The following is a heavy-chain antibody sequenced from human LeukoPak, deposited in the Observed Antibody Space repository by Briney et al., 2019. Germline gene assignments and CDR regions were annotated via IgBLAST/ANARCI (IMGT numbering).Heavy chain of an antibody. J-gene: IGHJ6*02. Sequence: GGSLRLSCAASGFTFSSYGMHWVRQAPGKGLEWVAVIWYDGSNKYYADSVKGRFTISRDNAKNSLYLQMNSLRAEDTAVYYCARAPHYSNYGPYYYGMDVWGQGTTVTVSS. CDR2: IWYDGSNK. CDR1: GFTFSSYG. V-gene: IGHV3-33*01. CDR3: ARAPHYSNYGPYYYGMDV. D-gene: IGHD4-11*01.